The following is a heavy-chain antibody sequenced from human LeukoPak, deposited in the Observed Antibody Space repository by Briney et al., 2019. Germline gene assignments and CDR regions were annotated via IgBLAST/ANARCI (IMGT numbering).Heavy chain of an antibody. V-gene: IGHV4-39*01. Sequence: SETLSLTCTVSGGSISSSSYYWGWIRQPPGKGLEWIGSTYYSGSTYYNPSLKSRVTISVDTSKNQFSLKLSSVTAADTAVYYCARPKGRGYCSGGSCYSGWFDPWGQGTLVTVSS. D-gene: IGHD2-15*01. CDR1: GGSISSSSYY. CDR2: TYYSGST. CDR3: ARPKGRGYCSGGSCYSGWFDP. J-gene: IGHJ5*02.